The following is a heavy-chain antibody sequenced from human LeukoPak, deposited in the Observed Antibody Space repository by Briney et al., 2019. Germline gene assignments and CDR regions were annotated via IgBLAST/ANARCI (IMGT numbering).Heavy chain of an antibody. CDR3: AIDPLRYFDWLLGPFSKFDP. D-gene: IGHD3-9*01. V-gene: IGHV1-2*06. J-gene: IGHJ5*02. CDR1: GYTYAAYF. Sequence: ASVKVSCKASGYTYAAYFIHWVRQAPGQGLEWMGRINPNGGDTNYAQKFQGRVTMTRDTSISTAYMELSRLRSDDTAVYYCAIDPLRYFDWLLGPFSKFDPWGQGTLVTVSS. CDR2: INPNGGDT.